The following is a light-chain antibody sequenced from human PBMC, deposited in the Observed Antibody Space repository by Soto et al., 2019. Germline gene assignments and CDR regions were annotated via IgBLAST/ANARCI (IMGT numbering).Light chain of an antibody. V-gene: IGKV1-39*01. CDR2: AGS. CDR1: QSISFY. J-gene: IGKJ1*01. CDR3: QQSFSAPRT. Sequence: DIQMTQSPSSLSASVGDRVTITCRSSQSISFYLHWYQQRPGKPPSLLIYAGSSLQEGVPSRFSGSGSGTHFTLTISCLQPEDFATYYCQQSFSAPRTFGQGTRV.